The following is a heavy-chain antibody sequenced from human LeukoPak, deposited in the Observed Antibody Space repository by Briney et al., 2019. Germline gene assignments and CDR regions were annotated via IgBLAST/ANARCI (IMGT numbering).Heavy chain of an antibody. V-gene: IGHV5-51*01. J-gene: IGHJ3*02. CDR2: IYPGDSDT. CDR1: GYTFTTYS. Sequence: RGESLKISCKGSGYTFTTYSIGWVRQMPGKGLEWMGIIYPGDSDTTYSPSLQGQVKISSDKSTTTAYLQWSNLKASDTAMYYCARRITVVRGTGAFDIWGQGTMVTVSS. CDR3: ARRITVVRGTGAFDI. D-gene: IGHD3-10*01.